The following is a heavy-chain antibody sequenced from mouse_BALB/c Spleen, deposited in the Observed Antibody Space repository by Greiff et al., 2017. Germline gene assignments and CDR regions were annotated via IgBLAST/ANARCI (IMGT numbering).Heavy chain of an antibody. CDR1: GYTFTSYY. CDR3: TRRDGSSYWFAY. Sequence: QVHVKQPGAELVKPGASVKLSCKASGYTFTSYYMYWVKQRPGQGLEWIGGINPSNGGTNFNEKFKSKATLTVDKSSSTAYMQLSSLTSEDSAVYYCTRRDGSSYWFAYWGQGTLVTVSA. J-gene: IGHJ3*01. CDR2: INPSNGGT. V-gene: IGHV1S81*02. D-gene: IGHD1-1*01.